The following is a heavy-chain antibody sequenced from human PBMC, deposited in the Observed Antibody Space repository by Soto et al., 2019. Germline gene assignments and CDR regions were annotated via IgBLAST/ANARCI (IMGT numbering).Heavy chain of an antibody. CDR2: IYYSGST. D-gene: IGHD6-19*01. CDR3: ARLRLGIESSGWAHNMDV. Sequence: SETLSLTCTVSGGSISSYYWSWIRQPPGKGLEWIGYIYYSGSTNYNPSLKSRVTISVDTSKNQFSLKLSSVTAADTAVYYCARLRLGIESSGWAHNMDVWGKGTTVTVSS. V-gene: IGHV4-59*08. J-gene: IGHJ6*03. CDR1: GGSISSYY.